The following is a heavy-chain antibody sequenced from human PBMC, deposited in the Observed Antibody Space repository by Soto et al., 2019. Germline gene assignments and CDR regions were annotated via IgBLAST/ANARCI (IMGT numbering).Heavy chain of an antibody. J-gene: IGHJ6*02. D-gene: IGHD1-26*01. Sequence: EVQLVESGGGLVKPGGSLRLSCAASGFTFSSYSMNWVRQAPGKGLEWVSSISSSSSYIYYADSVKGRFTISRDNAENSLYLQMNSLRAEVTAVYYCARDSVIVGATTHYYYGMDVWGQGTTVTVSS. CDR2: ISSSSSYI. CDR1: GFTFSSYS. V-gene: IGHV3-21*01. CDR3: ARDSVIVGATTHYYYGMDV.